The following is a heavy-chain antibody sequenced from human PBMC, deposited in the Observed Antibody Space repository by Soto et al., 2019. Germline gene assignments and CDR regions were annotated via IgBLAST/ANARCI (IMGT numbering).Heavy chain of an antibody. CDR1: GYTFTSYG. D-gene: IGHD1-7*01. V-gene: IGHV1-18*01. J-gene: IGHJ6*02. CDR3: ARDAPLLELRANDGMDV. Sequence: GASVKVSCKASGYTFTSYGISWVRQAPGQGLEWMGWISAYNGNTNYAQKLQGRVTMTTDTSTSTAYMELRSLRSDDTAVYYCARDAPLLELRANDGMDVWGQGTTVTISS. CDR2: ISAYNGNT.